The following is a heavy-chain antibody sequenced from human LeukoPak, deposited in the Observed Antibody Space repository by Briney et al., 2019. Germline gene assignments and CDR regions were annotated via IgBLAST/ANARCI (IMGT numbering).Heavy chain of an antibody. CDR2: ISSSSSYI. V-gene: IGHV3-21*01. CDR1: GFTFSSYS. J-gene: IGHJ4*02. CDR3: ARDHFSSPPDY. D-gene: IGHD6-6*01. Sequence: GGSLRLSCAASGFTFSSYSMSWVRQAPGKGLEWVSSISSSSSYIYYADSVKGRSTISRDNAKNSLYLQMNSLRAEDTAVYYCARDHFSSPPDYWGQGTLVTVSS.